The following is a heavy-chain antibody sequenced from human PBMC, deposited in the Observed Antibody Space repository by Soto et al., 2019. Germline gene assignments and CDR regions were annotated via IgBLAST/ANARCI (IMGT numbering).Heavy chain of an antibody. CDR3: AKDPFRGSSWPRYYYYGMDV. V-gene: IGHV6-1*01. J-gene: IGHJ6*02. Sequence: PSQTLSLTCAISGDSVSSNSAAWNWIRQSPSRGLEWLGRTYYRSKWYNDYAVSVKSRITINPDTSKNQFSLQLNSVTPEDTAVYYCAKDPFRGSSWPRYYYYGMDVWGQGTTVTVSS. CDR2: TYYRSKWYN. CDR1: GDSVSSNSAA. D-gene: IGHD6-13*01.